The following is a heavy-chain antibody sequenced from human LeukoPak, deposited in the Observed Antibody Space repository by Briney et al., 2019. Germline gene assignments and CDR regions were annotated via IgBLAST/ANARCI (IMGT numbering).Heavy chain of an antibody. Sequence: PGESLKISCKASGYSFTNYWIGWVRQMPGKGLEWMGIIYPDDSDTRYSPSFQGQVTISADKSISTAYLQWSSLRASDTAIYYCARHGVQGHYGAGSYYNDYDFWGQGTLVTVSS. D-gene: IGHD3-10*01. CDR1: GYSFTNYW. J-gene: IGHJ4*02. CDR3: ARHGVQGHYGAGSYYNDYDF. CDR2: IYPDDSDT. V-gene: IGHV5-51*01.